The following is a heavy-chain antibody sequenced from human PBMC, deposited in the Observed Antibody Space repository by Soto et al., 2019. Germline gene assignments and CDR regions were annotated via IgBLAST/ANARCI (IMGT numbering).Heavy chain of an antibody. J-gene: IGHJ6*03. CDR1: GYSFTNYG. Sequence: QDQLVQSGAEVKKPGASVTVSCKASGYSFTNYGVTWVRQAPGQGLEWMGWISAFNGNTHYAQNLQGRVTMTTDASTSTAYMELRXXXXXXXXXXXXXXXXXXXXXXXXXTHYYYYMDVWGKGTTVTVSS. CDR3: XXXXXXXXXXXXXTHYYYYMDV. V-gene: IGHV1-18*01. CDR2: ISAFNGNT.